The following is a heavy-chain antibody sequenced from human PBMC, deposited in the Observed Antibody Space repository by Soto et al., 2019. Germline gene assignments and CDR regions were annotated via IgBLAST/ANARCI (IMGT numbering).Heavy chain of an antibody. J-gene: IGHJ6*02. V-gene: IGHV3-23*01. CDR3: ATILCGGDCYSQVWYGMDV. CDR1: GFTFSSYA. D-gene: IGHD2-21*02. Sequence: EVQLLESGGGLVQPGGSLRLSCAASGFTFSSYAMSWVRQAPGKGLEWVSAISGSGGSTYYADSVKGRFTISRDNSKNTLDLQMNSLRAEDTAVYYCATILCGGDCYSQVWYGMDVWGQGTTVTVSS. CDR2: ISGSGGST.